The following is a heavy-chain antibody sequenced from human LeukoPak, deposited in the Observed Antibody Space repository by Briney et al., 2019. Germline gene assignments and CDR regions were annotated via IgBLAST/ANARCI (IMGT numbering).Heavy chain of an antibody. CDR1: GYTFTSYY. CDR3: ECDSGAFEI. CDR2: ISAYNGQT. V-gene: IGHV1-18*01. J-gene: IGHJ3*02. Sequence: ASVKVSCKASGYTFTSYYISWMRQAPGQGLQWMGRISAYNGQTNYAQKVQGRVTMTTDTSTSTVYMELRSLRSDDTAVYYCECDSGAFEIWGQGTMVTVSS.